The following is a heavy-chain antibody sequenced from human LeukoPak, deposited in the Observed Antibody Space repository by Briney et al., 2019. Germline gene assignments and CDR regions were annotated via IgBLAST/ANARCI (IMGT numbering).Heavy chain of an antibody. D-gene: IGHD3-22*01. V-gene: IGHV3-21*01. Sequence: PGGSLRLSCAASGFTFSSYSMNWVRQAPGKGLEWVSSISRSSSYIYYADSVKGRFTISRDNAKNSLYLQMNSLRAEDTAVYYCARDHYYDSSGYTHFDYWGQGTLVTVSS. CDR1: GFTFSSYS. J-gene: IGHJ4*02. CDR3: ARDHYYDSSGYTHFDY. CDR2: ISRSSSYI.